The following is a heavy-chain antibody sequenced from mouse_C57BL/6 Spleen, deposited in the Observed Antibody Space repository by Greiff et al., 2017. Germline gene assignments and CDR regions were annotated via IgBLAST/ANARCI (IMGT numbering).Heavy chain of an antibody. CDR1: GFNIKDDY. Sequence: VQLKQSGAELVRPGASVKLSCTASGFNIKDDYMHWVKQRPEQGLEWIGWIDPENGDTEYASKFQGKATITADTSSNTAYLQLSSLTSEDTAVYYCTRATVVRYFDVWGTGTTVTVSS. J-gene: IGHJ1*03. CDR2: IDPENGDT. D-gene: IGHD1-1*01. V-gene: IGHV14-4*01. CDR3: TRATVVRYFDV.